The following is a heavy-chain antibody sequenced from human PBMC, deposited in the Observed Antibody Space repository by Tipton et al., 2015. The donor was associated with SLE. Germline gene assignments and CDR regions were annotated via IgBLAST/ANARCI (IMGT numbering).Heavy chain of an antibody. J-gene: IGHJ4*02. D-gene: IGHD6-19*01. CDR1: GFTFSSYY. CDR3: ARGPEQQWLALFDY. CDR2: IYYGGST. V-gene: IGHV4-59*01. Sequence: LRLSCAASGFTFSSYYWSWIRQPPGKGLEWIGYIYYGGSTNYNPSLKSRVTISVDTSKNQFSLKLSSVTAADTAVYYCARGPEQQWLALFDYWGQGTLVTVSS.